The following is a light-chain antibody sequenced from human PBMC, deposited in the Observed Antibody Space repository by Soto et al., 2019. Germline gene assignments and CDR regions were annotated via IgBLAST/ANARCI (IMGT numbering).Light chain of an antibody. CDR2: AAS. J-gene: IGKJ2*01. CDR3: QQRNSYPRX. CDR1: QGINIF. Sequence: DIQLTQSPSFLSASVGDRVTITCRASQGINIFLAWFQQKPGKAPNLLISAASTLQSGVPSRFSGSGSETEFTLTITSLQPEDSATYYCQQRNSYPRXFGQGXXVEIK. V-gene: IGKV1-9*01.